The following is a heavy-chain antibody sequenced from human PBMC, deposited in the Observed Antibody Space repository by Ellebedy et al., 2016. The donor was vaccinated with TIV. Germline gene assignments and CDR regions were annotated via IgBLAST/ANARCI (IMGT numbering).Heavy chain of an antibody. V-gene: IGHV3-23*01. CDR3: AKGRGGGSDSSAPRYYFDY. Sequence: GESLKISCVASGFTFSGYAMSWVRQAPGKGLEWVSTISHTGGRTYYADSVGGRFTISRDNSKKTLYLQMNSLSAEDTAVYYCAKGRGGGSDSSAPRYYFDYWGLGTLVTVSS. D-gene: IGHD3-22*01. J-gene: IGHJ4*02. CDR1: GFTFSGYA. CDR2: ISHTGGRT.